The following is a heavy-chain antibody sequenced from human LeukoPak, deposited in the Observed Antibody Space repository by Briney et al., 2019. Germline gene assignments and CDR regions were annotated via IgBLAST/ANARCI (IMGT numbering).Heavy chain of an antibody. V-gene: IGHV3-23*01. J-gene: IGHJ4*02. Sequence: PGGSLRLSCAASGFTFSSYAMSWVRQAPGKGLEWVSAISGSGGSTHYADSVKGRFTISRDNSKNTLYLQMNSLRAEDTAVYYCAKEGVGGFYYDSSGYYYFDYWGQGTLVTVSS. CDR1: GFTFSSYA. D-gene: IGHD3-22*01. CDR3: AKEGVGGFYYDSSGYYYFDY. CDR2: ISGSGGST.